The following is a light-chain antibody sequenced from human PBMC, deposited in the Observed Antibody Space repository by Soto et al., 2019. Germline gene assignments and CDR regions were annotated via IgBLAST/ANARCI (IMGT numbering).Light chain of an antibody. CDR3: CSYAGSSPV. CDR2: EGS. V-gene: IGLV2-23*01. CDR1: SSDVGSYNL. J-gene: IGLJ2*01. Sequence: QSVLTQPASVSGSPGQSITICCTGTSSDVGSYNLVSWYQQHPGKAPKLMIYEGSKRPSGVSNRFSGSKSGNTASLTISGLQAEDEADYYCCSYAGSSPVFGGGTKLTVL.